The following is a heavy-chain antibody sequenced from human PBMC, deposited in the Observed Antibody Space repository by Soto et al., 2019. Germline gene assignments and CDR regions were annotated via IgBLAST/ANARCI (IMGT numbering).Heavy chain of an antibody. CDR2: ISGGSKSI. CDR3: VRDSRRGYGMDV. D-gene: IGHD3-10*01. V-gene: IGHV3-48*02. Sequence: GSLRLSCVASGFTFSSHSMNWVRQAPGKGLEWVSYISGGSKSIYYAASVKGRFTISRDNAKNSLYLEMNSLRDEDTAVYSCVRDSRRGYGMDVWGPGT. J-gene: IGHJ6*02. CDR1: GFTFSSHS.